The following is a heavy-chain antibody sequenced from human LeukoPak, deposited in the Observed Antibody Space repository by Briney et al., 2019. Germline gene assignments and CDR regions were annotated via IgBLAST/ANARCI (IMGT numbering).Heavy chain of an antibody. V-gene: IGHV4-59*01. CDR1: GGSISGYY. CDR2: IYYSGST. Sequence: SETLSLTCTVSGGSISGYYWSWIRQPPGKGLKWIGYIYYSGSTNYNPSLKSRVTISVDTSKNQFSLKLTSVTSADTALYYCARGRGYADYWGQGALVTVSS. D-gene: IGHD6-25*01. CDR3: ARGRGYADY. J-gene: IGHJ4*02.